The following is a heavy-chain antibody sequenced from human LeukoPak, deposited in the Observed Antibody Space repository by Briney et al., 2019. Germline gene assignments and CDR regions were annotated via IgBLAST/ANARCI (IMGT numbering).Heavy chain of an antibody. J-gene: IGHJ4*02. CDR1: GFTFSSHE. D-gene: IGHD1-26*01. CDR2: ITSSGSAI. CDR3: AREVVGATSEFDF. V-gene: IGHV3-48*03. Sequence: PGGSLRLSCAASGFTFSSHEMNWGRQAPGKGLEGFSYITSSGSAIYYADSVKGRFTISRDNAKNSLYLQMNSLRADDTALYYCAREVVGATSEFDFWGQGTLVTVSS.